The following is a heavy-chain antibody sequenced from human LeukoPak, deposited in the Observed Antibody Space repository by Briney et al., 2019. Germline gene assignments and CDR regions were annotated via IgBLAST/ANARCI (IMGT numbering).Heavy chain of an antibody. D-gene: IGHD3-22*01. CDR3: ARDRGVHYYDSSGLDY. J-gene: IGHJ4*02. V-gene: IGHV3-30*02. Sequence: GGSLRLSCAASGFTFSSYGMHWVRQAPGKGLEWVAFIRYDGSNKYYADSVKGRFTISRDNSKNTLYLQMNSLRAEDTAVYYCARDRGVHYYDSSGLDYWGQGTLVTVSS. CDR2: IRYDGSNK. CDR1: GFTFSSYG.